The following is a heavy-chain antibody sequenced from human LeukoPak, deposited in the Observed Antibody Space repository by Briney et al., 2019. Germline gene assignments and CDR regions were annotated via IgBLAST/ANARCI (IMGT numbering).Heavy chain of an antibody. J-gene: IGHJ6*02. CDR1: GYTFTYYG. CDR2: ISAYNGNT. V-gene: IGHV1-18*01. D-gene: IGHD4-17*01. Sequence: ASVKVSCKASGYTFTYYGISWVRQAPGQGLEWMGWISAYNGNTNYAQKLQGRVTMTTDTSTSTAYMELRSLRSDDTAVYYCASTTRAGYYYGMDVWGQGTTVTVSS. CDR3: ASTTRAGYYYGMDV.